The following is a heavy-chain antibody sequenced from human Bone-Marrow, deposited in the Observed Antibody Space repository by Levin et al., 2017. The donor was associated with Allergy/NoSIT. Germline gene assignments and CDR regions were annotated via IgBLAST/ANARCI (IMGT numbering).Heavy chain of an antibody. Sequence: KVSCTGSGHSFTTSWITWVRQVPGKGLEWMGRIDPSDSFTNYSPSFQGHVTISADKSISTAYVQWSSLKASDTAMYYCARHFRGLAPGGWLIDYWGQGTLVTVSS. CDR3: ARHFRGLAPGGWLIDY. D-gene: IGHD6-13*01. J-gene: IGHJ4*02. CDR1: GHSFTTSW. CDR2: IDPSDSFT. V-gene: IGHV5-10-1*01.